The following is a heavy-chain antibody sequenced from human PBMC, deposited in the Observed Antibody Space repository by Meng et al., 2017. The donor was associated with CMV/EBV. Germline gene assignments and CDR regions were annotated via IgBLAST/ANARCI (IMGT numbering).Heavy chain of an antibody. D-gene: IGHD5-12*01. V-gene: IGHV1-46*01. CDR3: AASSIPGYSGPDYYYGMDV. CDR2: INPSGGST. CDR1: GYTFTSYY. J-gene: IGHJ6*02. Sequence: ASVKVSCKASGYTFTSYYMHWVRQAPGQGLEWMGIINPSGGSTNYAQKFQGRVTITADKSTSTAYMELSSLRSEDTAVYYCAASSIPGYSGPDYYYGMDVWGQGTTVTVSS.